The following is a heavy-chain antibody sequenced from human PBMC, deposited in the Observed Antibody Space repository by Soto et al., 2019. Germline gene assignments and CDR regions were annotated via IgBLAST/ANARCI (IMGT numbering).Heavy chain of an antibody. V-gene: IGHV3-13*01. CDR1: GFTFSSYD. D-gene: IGHD6-19*01. J-gene: IGHJ4*02. CDR3: ARARGGCSSGWPFDY. Sequence: EVQLVESGGGLVQPGGSLRLSCAASGFTFSSYDMHWVRQATGKGLEWVSAIGTAGDTYYPGSVKGRFTISRENAKNSLYLQMNSLRAGDTAVYYCARARGGCSSGWPFDYWGQGTLVTVSS. CDR2: IGTAGDT.